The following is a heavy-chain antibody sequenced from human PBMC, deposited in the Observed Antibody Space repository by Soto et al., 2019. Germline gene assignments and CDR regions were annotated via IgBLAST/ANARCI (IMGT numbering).Heavy chain of an antibody. Sequence: PLETQCLTSTVSCDDIVNYGGRWIRQPPGKGLEWIGYVYSTEITNYNPSLKSRVAMSIDTSKNQFSLKVRSVTAADTAVYYCARGSEAWFDPWGQGTLVTVSS. CDR2: VYSTEIT. J-gene: IGHJ5*02. V-gene: IGHV4-59*01. CDR3: ARGSEAWFDP. CDR1: CDDIVNYG.